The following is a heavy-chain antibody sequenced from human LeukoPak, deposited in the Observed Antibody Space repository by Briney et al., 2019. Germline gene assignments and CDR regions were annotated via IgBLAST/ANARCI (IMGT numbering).Heavy chain of an antibody. Sequence: SETLSLTCNVSGGSISSYYWNWIRQTPGKGLEWIGYIYYSGITKYNPSLESRVTISVDTSKKQFSMKLCSVTAADTAVYYCARRHSSSFEWFGPWGQGTLVTVSS. CDR3: ARRHSSSFEWFGP. V-gene: IGHV4-59*08. D-gene: IGHD6-19*01. CDR1: GGSISSYY. CDR2: IYYSGIT. J-gene: IGHJ5*02.